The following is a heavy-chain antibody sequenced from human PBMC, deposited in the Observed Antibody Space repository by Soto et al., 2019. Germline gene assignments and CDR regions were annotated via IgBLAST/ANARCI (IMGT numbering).Heavy chain of an antibody. CDR3: ARGMVRGAGYYYYYGMDV. D-gene: IGHD3-10*01. V-gene: IGHV1-3*01. CDR1: GDAFTSYA. CDR2: INAGNGNT. Sequence: ASVKVSCKDSGDAFTSYAMHWVRQAPGQRLEWMGWINAGNGNTKYSQKFQGRVTITRDTSASTAYMELSSLRSDDTAVYYCARGMVRGAGYYYYYGMDVWGQGTTVTVSS. J-gene: IGHJ6*02.